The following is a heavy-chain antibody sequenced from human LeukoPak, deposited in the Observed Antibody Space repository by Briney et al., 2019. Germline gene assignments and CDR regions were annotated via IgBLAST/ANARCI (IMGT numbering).Heavy chain of an antibody. CDR1: GTTFRIYA. J-gene: IGHJ3*02. Sequence: GGSLRLSCAASGTTFRIYAMTWVRQPPGKGLEWVAGISGTGSNTYHADSVKGRFTISRDNSKYMVSLQMNSLAAEDTAIYYCAKGKVSIWPAAFDIWGQGTMVTVSS. CDR3: AKGKVSIWPAAFDI. CDR2: ISGTGSNT. V-gene: IGHV3-23*01. D-gene: IGHD3-9*01.